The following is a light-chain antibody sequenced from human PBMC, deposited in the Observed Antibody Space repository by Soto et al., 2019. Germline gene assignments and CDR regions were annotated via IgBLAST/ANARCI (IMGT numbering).Light chain of an antibody. J-gene: IGKJ1*01. CDR2: GAS. CDR1: ESINSY. CDR3: QQKNKWMWT. Sequence: DIQMTQSPSTLSVSPGERATLSCRASESINSYLAWYQQKPGKAPKLLIFGASTRVRGIPSRFSGSGSGTEFTLTISSLQSEDYAIYFCQQKNKWMWTFGQGTKVDIK. V-gene: IGKV3-15*01.